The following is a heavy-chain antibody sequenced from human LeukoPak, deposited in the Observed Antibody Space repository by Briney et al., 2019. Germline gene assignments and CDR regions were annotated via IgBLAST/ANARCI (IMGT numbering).Heavy chain of an antibody. J-gene: IGHJ5*02. D-gene: IGHD4-17*01. CDR1: GFTFSSYG. Sequence: GRSLRLPCAASGFTFSSYGMHWVRQAPGKGLEWVAVISYDGSNKYYADSVKGRFTISRDNSKNTLYLQMNSLRAEDTAVYYCAKDWTTVTNWFDPWGQGTLVTVSS. CDR2: ISYDGSNK. V-gene: IGHV3-30*18. CDR3: AKDWTTVTNWFDP.